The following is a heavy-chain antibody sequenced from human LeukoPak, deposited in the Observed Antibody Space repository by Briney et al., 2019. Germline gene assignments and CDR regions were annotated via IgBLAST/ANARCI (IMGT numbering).Heavy chain of an antibody. CDR3: ARDNSAAGTS. J-gene: IGHJ5*02. D-gene: IGHD6-13*01. V-gene: IGHV3-23*01. CDR2: ISGYGDTT. Sequence: GGSLRLSCSASGFTFSSFAMNWVRQAPGKGLEWVSIISGYGDTTYYTDSVRGRFTISRDNSKNTLYLQMNSLRAEDTAVYYCARDNSAAGTSWGQGTLVTVSS. CDR1: GFTFSSFA.